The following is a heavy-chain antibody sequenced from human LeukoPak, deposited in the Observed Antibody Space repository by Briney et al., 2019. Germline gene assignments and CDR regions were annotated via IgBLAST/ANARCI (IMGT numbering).Heavy chain of an antibody. CDR3: ARDTYDFWSGYPPPAYSYYMDV. J-gene: IGHJ6*03. CDR1: GYTFTGYY. D-gene: IGHD3-3*01. Sequence: ASVKVSCKASGYTFTGYYMHWVRQAPGQGLEWMGWINPNSGGTNYAQKFQGRVTMTRDTSISTAYMELSRLRSDDTAVYYCARDTYDFWSGYPPPAYSYYMDVWGKGTTVTVSS. V-gene: IGHV1-2*02. CDR2: INPNSGGT.